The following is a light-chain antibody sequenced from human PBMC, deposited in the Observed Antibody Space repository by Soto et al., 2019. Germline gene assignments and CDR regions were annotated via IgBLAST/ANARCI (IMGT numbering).Light chain of an antibody. Sequence: ETVLTQSPGTLSLSPGERATLSCRASQTIRSNYLAWYRQTPGQAPRLLIYGASNRATGIAYRFSGSGSGTDFTLIISTLEPEDFALYYCQQYGSSPWTFGQGTKVEIK. J-gene: IGKJ1*01. CDR3: QQYGSSPWT. CDR2: GAS. CDR1: QTIRSNY. V-gene: IGKV3-20*01.